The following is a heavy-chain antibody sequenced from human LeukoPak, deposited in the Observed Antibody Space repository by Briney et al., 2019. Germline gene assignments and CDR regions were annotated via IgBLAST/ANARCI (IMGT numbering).Heavy chain of an antibody. D-gene: IGHD3-22*01. V-gene: IGHV3-21*01. CDR1: GFTFSTYS. Sequence: GGSLRLSCAASGFTFSTYSMNWVRQAPGKGLEWVSSISSRTTYIYYADSVKGRFTISRDNSKNRLYLQMNSLRAEDTAVYYCAKEFSGYLASFEYWGQGTLVTVSS. J-gene: IGHJ4*02. CDR3: AKEFSGYLASFEY. CDR2: ISSRTTYI.